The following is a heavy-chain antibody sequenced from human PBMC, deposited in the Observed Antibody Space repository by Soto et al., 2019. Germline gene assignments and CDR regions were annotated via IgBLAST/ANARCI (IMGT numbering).Heavy chain of an antibody. D-gene: IGHD6-13*01. CDR1: GFTFSSSA. V-gene: IGHV3-23*01. CDR2: ISGSGATT. CDR3: VRAAAGCYYYGMDV. J-gene: IGHJ6*02. Sequence: GGSLRLSCAASGFTFSSSAMSWVRQAPGKGLEWVAGISGSGATTYYADSVKGRFTISRDKSKSTLFLQMNSLRAEDTAVYYCVRAAAGCYYYGMDVWGQGTTVTVSS.